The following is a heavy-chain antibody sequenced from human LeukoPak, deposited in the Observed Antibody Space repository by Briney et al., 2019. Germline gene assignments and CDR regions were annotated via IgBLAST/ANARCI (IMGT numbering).Heavy chain of an antibody. Sequence: QPGRSLRLSCAASGFTFSSYAMSWVRPAPGKGLEWVSAISGSGGSTYYADSVKGRFTISRDNSKNTLYLQMNSLRAEDTAVYYCPKIKGVVAAATYSSSHENWFDPWGQGTLVTVSS. D-gene: IGHD6-13*01. V-gene: IGHV3-23*01. CDR3: PKIKGVVAAATYSSSHENWFDP. CDR2: ISGSGGST. J-gene: IGHJ5*02. CDR1: GFTFSSYA.